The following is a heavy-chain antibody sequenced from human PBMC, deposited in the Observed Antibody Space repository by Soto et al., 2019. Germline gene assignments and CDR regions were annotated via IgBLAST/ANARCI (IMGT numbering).Heavy chain of an antibody. V-gene: IGHV1-18*01. CDR3: ERVKCGNGVCYSRFDY. J-gene: IGHJ4*02. D-gene: IGHD2-8*01. Sequence: ASVKVSCKASGYTFTTYGMSWVRQAPGQRLEWMGWISAYNGNTNNSQKFQGRVTITTDTSTSTAYMELSSLRSDDTAVYYCERVKCGNGVCYSRFDYWGQGTLVTVSS. CDR1: GYTFTTYG. CDR2: ISAYNGNT.